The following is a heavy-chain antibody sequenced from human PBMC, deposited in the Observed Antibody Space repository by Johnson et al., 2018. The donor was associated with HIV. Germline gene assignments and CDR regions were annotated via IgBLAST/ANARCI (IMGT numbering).Heavy chain of an antibody. D-gene: IGHD1-1*01. V-gene: IGHV3-15*01. J-gene: IGHJ3*02. CDR3: TTGLYWNDAFDI. CDR2: VKSKTDGGTT. CDR1: GFTFSDAW. Sequence: MQLVESGGGLVKPGGSLRLSCAASGFTFSDAWMNWVRQAPGKGLEWVGRVKSKTDGGTTDYAAPVKGRFTISRDASKNTLYLQMNSLKTEDTAVYYCTTGLYWNDAFDIWGQGTMVTVSS.